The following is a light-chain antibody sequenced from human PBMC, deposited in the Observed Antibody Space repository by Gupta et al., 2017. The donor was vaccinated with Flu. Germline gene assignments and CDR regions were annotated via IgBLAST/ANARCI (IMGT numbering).Light chain of an antibody. J-gene: IGLJ1*01. CDR3: SSHAGRGTWV. CDR2: DVT. CDR1: SNDVGSSNR. Sequence: QSAPTQPRSVSGSPGQSVTISCTGTSNDVGSSNRFSWYQQRTGKAPKLILYDVTERPSGVPDRFSGSKSGTTASLTISGRKADEEAEYYGSSHAGRGTWVFGTGTTVTVL. V-gene: IGLV2-11*01.